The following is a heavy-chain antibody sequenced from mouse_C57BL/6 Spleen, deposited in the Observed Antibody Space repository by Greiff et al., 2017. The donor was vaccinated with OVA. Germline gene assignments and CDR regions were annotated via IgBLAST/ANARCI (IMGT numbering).Heavy chain of an antibody. CDR2: IYPRSGNT. J-gene: IGHJ4*01. CDR3: ARCYDGPHYYAMDD. CDR1: GYTFTSYG. Sequence: QVQLQQSGAELARPGASVKLSCKASGYTFTSYGISWVKQRTGQGLEWIGEIYPRSGNTYYNEKFKGKATLTADKSSSTAYMELRSLTSEDSAVYFCARCYDGPHYYAMDDWGRGTSVTVSS. V-gene: IGHV1-81*01. D-gene: IGHD2-3*01.